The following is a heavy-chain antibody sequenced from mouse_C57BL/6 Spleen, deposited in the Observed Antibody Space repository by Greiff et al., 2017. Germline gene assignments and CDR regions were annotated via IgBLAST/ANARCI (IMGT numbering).Heavy chain of an antibody. Sequence: EVMLVESGAGLVKPGGSLKLSCAASGFTFSDSGMHWVRQAPENGLEWVAYISSGSSTIYYADTVKGRFTLSRDNAENTLFLQLTSLRSEDTAMYYCEKPYYYGSGYAYAYWDQGAQVTVSA. CDR3: EKPYYYGSGYAYAY. J-gene: IGHJ3*01. CDR2: ISSGSSTI. D-gene: IGHD1-1*01. CDR1: GFTFSDSG. V-gene: IGHV5-17*01.